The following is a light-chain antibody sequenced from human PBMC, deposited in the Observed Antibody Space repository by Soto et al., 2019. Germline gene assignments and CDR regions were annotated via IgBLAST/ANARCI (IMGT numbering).Light chain of an antibody. CDR3: QQYYSTPIT. CDR1: QIFLYSSNNKNY. Sequence: IVMTQSPDSLAVSLGERATINCKSSQIFLYSSNNKNYLAWYQQKPGQPPKLLIYWASTRESGVPDRFSGSGSGTDFTLTISSLQAEDVAVYYCQQYYSTPITSGQGTRLE. CDR2: WAS. J-gene: IGKJ5*01. V-gene: IGKV4-1*01.